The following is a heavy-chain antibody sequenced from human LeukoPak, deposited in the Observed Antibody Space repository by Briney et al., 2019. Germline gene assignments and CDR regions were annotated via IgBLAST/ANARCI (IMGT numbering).Heavy chain of an antibody. V-gene: IGHV1-8*03. CDR3: ARGDSSGWYRYFQH. CDR2: INPNSGNT. CDR1: GYTFTSSD. J-gene: IGHJ1*01. D-gene: IGHD6-19*01. Sequence: ASVKVSCKTSGYTFTSSDINWVRQATGQGLERMGWINPNSGNTGYAQKFQGRVTITRNTSIGTAYMELSSLRSEDTAVYYCARGDSSGWYRYFQHWGQGTLVSVSS.